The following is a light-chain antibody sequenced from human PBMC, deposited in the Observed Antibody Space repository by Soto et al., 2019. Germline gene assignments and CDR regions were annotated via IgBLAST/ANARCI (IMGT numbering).Light chain of an antibody. J-gene: IGLJ2*01. CDR3: SAYAGNNTPVI. Sequence: QSVLTQPPSASGSPGQSVTISCTGTSSDVGGHNFVSWYQQHPGKAPKFLIYEVSKRPSGVPDRFSGSKSGITASLTVSGLQADDEAYYYRSAYAGNNTPVIFGGGTKLTVL. V-gene: IGLV2-8*01. CDR1: SSDVGGHNF. CDR2: EVS.